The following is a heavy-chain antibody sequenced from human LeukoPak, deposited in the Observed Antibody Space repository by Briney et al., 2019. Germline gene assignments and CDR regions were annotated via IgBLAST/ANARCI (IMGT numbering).Heavy chain of an antibody. CDR1: GFTFDDYG. V-gene: IGHV3-20*04. J-gene: IGHJ4*02. Sequence: GGSLRLSCAASGFTFDDYGMSWVRQAPGKGLEWVSGINWNGGSTGYADSVKGRFTISRDNSKNTLYLQMNSLRVEDTAVYYCAQDFGYRQQLSLGYFDHWGQGTPVTVSS. CDR2: INWNGGST. D-gene: IGHD6-13*01. CDR3: AQDFGYRQQLSLGYFDH.